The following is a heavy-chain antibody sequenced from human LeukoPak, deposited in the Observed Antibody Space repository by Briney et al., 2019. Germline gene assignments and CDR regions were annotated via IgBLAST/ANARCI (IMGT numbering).Heavy chain of an antibody. Sequence: ASVKVSCKASGYTFTSYGISWVRQAPGQGLEWMGWINPNSGGTNYAQKFQGRVTMTRDTSISTAYMELSRLRSDDTAVYYCARGGEIDYGDYEGFDIWGQGTMVTVSS. CDR3: ARGGEIDYGDYEGFDI. V-gene: IGHV1-2*02. J-gene: IGHJ3*02. CDR2: INPNSGGT. D-gene: IGHD4-17*01. CDR1: GYTFTSYG.